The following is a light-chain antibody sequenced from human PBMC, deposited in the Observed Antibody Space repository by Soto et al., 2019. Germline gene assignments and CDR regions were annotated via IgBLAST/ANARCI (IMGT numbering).Light chain of an antibody. Sequence: QSALTQPASVSGSPGQSITFSCTGTSSDVGAYNSVSWYQQHPGEAPKLIIYDVSNRPSGVSNRFSGSKSGNTASLTISGLQAEDEADDYCRSYTSSSTFVFGTGTKLTVL. CDR1: SSDVGAYNS. CDR2: DVS. CDR3: RSYTSSSTFV. V-gene: IGLV2-14*03. J-gene: IGLJ1*01.